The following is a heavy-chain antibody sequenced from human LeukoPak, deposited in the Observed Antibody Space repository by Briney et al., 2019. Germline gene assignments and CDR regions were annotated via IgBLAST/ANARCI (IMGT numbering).Heavy chain of an antibody. CDR2: INHSGST. CDR1: GGSFSGYY. V-gene: IGHV4-34*01. J-gene: IGHJ4*02. CDR3: ARGLNYRPRYNY. D-gene: IGHD1-14*01. Sequence: SETLSLTCAVYGGSFSGYYWSWIRLPPGKGLEWIGEINHSGSTNYNPSLKRRATISVDTTKNQFSLKLSSVTAAETAVYYCARGLNYRPRYNYWGQGTLVTVSS.